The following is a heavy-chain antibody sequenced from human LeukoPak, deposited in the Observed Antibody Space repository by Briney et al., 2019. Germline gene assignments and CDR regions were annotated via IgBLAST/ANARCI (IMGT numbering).Heavy chain of an antibody. V-gene: IGHV4-39*01. D-gene: IGHD6-19*01. Sequence: SETLSLTCTVSGGSISSYYWSWIRQPPGKGLEWIGIIYYTGTTYYNPSLKSRVTISLDTSKNQFSLRLSSVTATDTALYYCARQQSSGLDPWGQGTLVTVSS. CDR2: IYYTGTT. J-gene: IGHJ5*02. CDR1: GGSISSYY. CDR3: ARQQSSGLDP.